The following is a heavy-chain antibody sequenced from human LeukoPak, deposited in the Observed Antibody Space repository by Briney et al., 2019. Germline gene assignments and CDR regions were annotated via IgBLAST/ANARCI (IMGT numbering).Heavy chain of an antibody. V-gene: IGHV3-15*01. CDR2: IKSKSDGGTT. Sequence: GGSLRLSCAASGFTFSNAWMSWVRQAPGKGLEWVGRIKSKSDGGTTDYAAPVKGRFTISRDDSKNTLYLQMNSLKTEDTAVYYCVKGGCGYCNGRDYYDHWGQGMLVAVSS. CDR3: VKGGCGYCNGRDYYDH. D-gene: IGHD2/OR15-2a*01. CDR1: GFTFSNAW. J-gene: IGHJ4*02.